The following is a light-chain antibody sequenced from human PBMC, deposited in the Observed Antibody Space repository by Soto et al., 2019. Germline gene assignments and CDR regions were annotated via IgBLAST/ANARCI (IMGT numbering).Light chain of an antibody. V-gene: IGKV1-8*01. CDR2: AAS. CDR1: QGISSY. J-gene: IGKJ3*01. CDR3: QQYYSYPDT. Sequence: AIRMTQSPSSLSASTGDRVTITCRASQGISSYLACYQQKPGKAPKLLIYAASTLQSVVPSRFSGSVSGTDFTLTISCLQSEHFATYYCQQYYSYPDTFGPGTKVHIK.